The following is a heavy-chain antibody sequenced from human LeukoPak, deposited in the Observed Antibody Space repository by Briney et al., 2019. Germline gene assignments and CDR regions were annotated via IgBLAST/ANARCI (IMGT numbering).Heavy chain of an antibody. J-gene: IGHJ6*02. CDR3: ARDQVLWFGELSNYYYGMDV. CDR2: IYYSGST. D-gene: IGHD3-10*01. CDR1: GGSISSGGYY. Sequence: KPSETLSLTCTVSGGSISSGGYYWSWIRQHPGKGLEWIGYIYYSGSTYYNPSLKSRVTISVDTSKNQFSLKLSSVTAADTAVYYCARDQVLWFGELSNYYYGMDVWGQGTTVTVSS. V-gene: IGHV4-31*03.